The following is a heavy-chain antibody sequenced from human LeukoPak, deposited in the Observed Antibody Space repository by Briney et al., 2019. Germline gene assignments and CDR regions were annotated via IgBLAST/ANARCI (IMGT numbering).Heavy chain of an antibody. CDR2: INPNSGGT. CDR3: TRGGSTDSIHSCGGNCYFLDY. J-gene: IGHJ4*02. CDR1: GYTFTGNH. V-gene: IGHV1-2*02. D-gene: IGHD2-21*02. Sequence: GASVKLSCKASGYTFTGNHMHWVRQAPGQGLEWVGWINPNSGGTNYAQKFQGRGIMTSDTSISTAYMELSRLGSDDTAVYYCTRGGSTDSIHSCGGNCYFLDYWGQGTLVTVSS.